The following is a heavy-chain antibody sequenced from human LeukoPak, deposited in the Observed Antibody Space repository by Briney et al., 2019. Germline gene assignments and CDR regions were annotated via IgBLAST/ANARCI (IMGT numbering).Heavy chain of an antibody. CDR1: GYTFTNYV. V-gene: IGHV7-4-1*02. J-gene: IGHJ4*02. CDR2: INTNTGNP. Sequence: ASVKVSCKASGYTFTNYVMNWVRQAPGQGLEWMGWINTNTGNPTYAQGFTGRFVFSLDTSVSTAYLQISSLKAEDTAVYYCARGVGIVATILNYFDYWGQGTLVTVSS. CDR3: ARGVGIVATILNYFDY. D-gene: IGHD5-12*01.